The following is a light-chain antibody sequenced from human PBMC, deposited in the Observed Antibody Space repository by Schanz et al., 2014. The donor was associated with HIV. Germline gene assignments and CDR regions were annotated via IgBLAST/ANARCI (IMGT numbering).Light chain of an antibody. J-gene: IGKJ1*01. Sequence: EIVLTQSPGSLSLSPGERATLSCRASQSVSSSSLAWYQQKPGQAPRLLIYGASNRATGIPDRFSGGGSGTDVNLNISNRQSEDVALYYCQHYNNWPPWTFGQGTKVEIK. V-gene: IGKV3-20*01. CDR1: QSVSSSS. CDR3: QHYNNWPPWT. CDR2: GAS.